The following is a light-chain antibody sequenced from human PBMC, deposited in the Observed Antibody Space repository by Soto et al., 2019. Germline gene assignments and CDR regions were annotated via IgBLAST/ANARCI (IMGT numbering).Light chain of an antibody. CDR2: GVT. V-gene: IGLV2-14*01. Sequence: QSVLTQPASVSGSPGQSITISCTGTSSDVGGYNYVSWYQQRPGKAPKLMIYGVTNRPSGVSSRFSGSRSGNTASLTISGLQAEDEAEYFCNSYTSSSTFVLGTGTKLTVL. J-gene: IGLJ1*01. CDR3: NSYTSSSTFV. CDR1: SSDVGGYNY.